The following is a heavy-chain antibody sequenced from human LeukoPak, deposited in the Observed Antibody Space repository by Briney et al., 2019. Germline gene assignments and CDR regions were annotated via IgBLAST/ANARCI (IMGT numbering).Heavy chain of an antibody. Sequence: ASVKVSCKASGYTFTSYYMHWVRQAPGKGLEWMGGFDVEAGDTKYAQNFQGRVTMTEDTSTDTAYMELSSLRSEDTAVYYCATDPTYYFDGSGYYHVDYWGQGTLVTVSS. V-gene: IGHV1-24*01. J-gene: IGHJ4*02. CDR2: FDVEAGDT. D-gene: IGHD3-22*01. CDR3: ATDPTYYFDGSGYYHVDY. CDR1: GYTFTSYY.